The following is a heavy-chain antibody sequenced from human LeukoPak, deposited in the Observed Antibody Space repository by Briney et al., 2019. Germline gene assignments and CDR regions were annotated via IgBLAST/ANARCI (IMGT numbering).Heavy chain of an antibody. D-gene: IGHD4-17*01. CDR1: GFTFSSYA. V-gene: IGHV3-64*01. Sequence: GGSLRLSCAASGFTFSSYAMHWVRQAPGKGLEYVSAISSNGGSTYYANSVKGRSTISRDNSKNTLYLQMGSLRAEDMAVYYCAREYGDYEYYFDYWGQGTLVTVSS. CDR2: ISSNGGST. CDR3: AREYGDYEYYFDY. J-gene: IGHJ4*02.